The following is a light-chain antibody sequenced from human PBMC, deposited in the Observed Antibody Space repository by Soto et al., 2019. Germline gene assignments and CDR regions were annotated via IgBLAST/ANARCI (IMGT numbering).Light chain of an antibody. CDR2: AAS. CDR3: QEYDSLS. V-gene: IGKV3-20*01. CDR1: QSVRSIF. Sequence: VLTQSPGTLSLSPGERATLSCRASQSVRSIFLAWYQQKLGQAPRLLIYAASTRATGIPDRFTGRGSGTDFTLSISRLEPEDFGFYYCQEYDSLSFGQGTRLETK. J-gene: IGKJ5*01.